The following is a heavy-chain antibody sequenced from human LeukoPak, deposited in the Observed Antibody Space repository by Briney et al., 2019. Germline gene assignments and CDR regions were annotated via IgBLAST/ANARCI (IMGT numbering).Heavy chain of an antibody. D-gene: IGHD2-2*01. CDR2: IRYDGSNK. CDR3: AISWGGYCSSTSCSFDY. V-gene: IGHV3-30*02. J-gene: IGHJ4*02. CDR1: GFTFSSYG. Sequence: QSGGSLRLSCAASGFTFSSYGMHWVRQAPGKGLEWVVFIRYDGSNKYYADSVKGRFTISRDNSKNTLYLQMNSLRAEDTAVYYCAISWGGYCSSTSCSFDYWGQGTLVTVSS.